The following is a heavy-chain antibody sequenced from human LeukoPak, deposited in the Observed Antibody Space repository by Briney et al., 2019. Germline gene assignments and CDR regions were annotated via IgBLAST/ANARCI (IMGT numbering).Heavy chain of an antibody. V-gene: IGHV3-23*01. Sequence: GGSLRPSCAASGFTFSSYAMNWVRQAPGKGLDWVSAISGGAANTYYTDSVKGRFTISRDNSKNTLYLQMNSLRAEDTAVYYCASEGDYWGQGTLVTASS. CDR1: GFTFSSYA. CDR3: ASEGDY. J-gene: IGHJ4*02. CDR2: ISGGAANT.